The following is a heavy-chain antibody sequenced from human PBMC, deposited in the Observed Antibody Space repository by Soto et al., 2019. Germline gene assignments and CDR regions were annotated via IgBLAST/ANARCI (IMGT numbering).Heavy chain of an antibody. Sequence: QVHLQESGPGLEKSSGTLSLTCTVSGASMTGYYWSWIRQPPGKGLEWIGFIYDSDTTNYNPSLKSRCTISIDTSNDQFSLRLSSVTAAYTAVYYCARVSHILVEPTVRGTFDIWGQGTMITVSS. CDR1: GASMTGYY. D-gene: IGHD2-21*01. CDR3: ARVSHILVEPTVRGTFDI. CDR2: IYDSDTT. J-gene: IGHJ3*02. V-gene: IGHV4-59*01.